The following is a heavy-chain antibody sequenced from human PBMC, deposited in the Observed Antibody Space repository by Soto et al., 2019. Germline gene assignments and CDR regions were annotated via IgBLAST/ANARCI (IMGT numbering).Heavy chain of an antibody. V-gene: IGHV4-31*03. CDR2: IYYSGST. CDR1: GGSISSGGYY. CDR3: ATIVNYDILTGSPKYYFDY. J-gene: IGHJ4*02. Sequence: SETLSLTCTVSGGSISSGGYYWSWIRQHPGKGLEWIGYIYYSGSTYYNPSLKSRVTISVDTSKNQFSLKLSSVTAADTAVYYCATIVNYDILTGSPKYYFDYWGQGTLVTVSS. D-gene: IGHD3-9*01.